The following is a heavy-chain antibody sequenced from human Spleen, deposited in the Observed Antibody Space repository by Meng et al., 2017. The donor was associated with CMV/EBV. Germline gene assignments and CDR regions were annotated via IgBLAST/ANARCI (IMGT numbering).Heavy chain of an antibody. CDR3: AKDIAALKVRGMDV. J-gene: IGHJ6*02. D-gene: IGHD6-13*01. V-gene: IGHV3-21*01. CDR2: ISSSSTYI. Sequence: GGSLRLSCAASGFTFSTYTMNWVRQAPGKGLEWVSSISSSSTYIYYADSVKGRFTVSRDNGKNSLYLQMNSLRAEDTAVYYCAKDIAALKVRGMDVWGQGTTVTVSS. CDR1: GFTFSTYT.